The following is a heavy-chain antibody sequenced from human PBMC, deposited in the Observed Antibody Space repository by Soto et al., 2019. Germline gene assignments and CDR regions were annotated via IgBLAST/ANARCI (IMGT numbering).Heavy chain of an antibody. CDR2: INPSGST. V-gene: IGHV4-34*02. J-gene: IGHJ4*02. Sequence: QVQLQQWGAGLLKPSETLSLTCAVYGGAFSGYSWSWLRQPPGKGLEWIGDINPSGSTNYNPSLKSRLTISVDTSKTRFSLKLTPVTAADTAVYYCARGRPGYISGWYRDFWGQGTLVTVSS. D-gene: IGHD6-19*01. CDR1: GGAFSGYS. CDR3: ARGRPGYISGWYRDF.